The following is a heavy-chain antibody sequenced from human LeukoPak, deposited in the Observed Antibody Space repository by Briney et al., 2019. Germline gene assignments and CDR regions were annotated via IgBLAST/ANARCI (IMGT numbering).Heavy chain of an antibody. D-gene: IGHD1-26*01. CDR1: GYTFTSYG. CDR3: AREGSGSYEAALTIYYFDY. J-gene: IGHJ4*02. CDR2: ISAYNGNT. Sequence: ASVTVSCKASGYTFTSYGISWVRQAPGQGLEWMGWISAYNGNTNYAQKLQGRVTMTTDTSTSTAYMELRSLRSDDTAVYYCAREGSGSYEAALTIYYFDYWGQGTLVTVSS. V-gene: IGHV1-18*01.